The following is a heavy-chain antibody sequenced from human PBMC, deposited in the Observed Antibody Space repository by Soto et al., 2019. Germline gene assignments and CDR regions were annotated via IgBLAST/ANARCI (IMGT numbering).Heavy chain of an antibody. D-gene: IGHD3-16*02. J-gene: IGHJ4*02. CDR2: IYYSGST. CDR3: ARQIGGVIVNDLYYFDY. CDR1: GGSISSGGYY. V-gene: IGHV4-31*03. Sequence: PSETLSLTCTVSGGSISSGGYYWSWIRQHPGKGLEWIGYIYYSGSTYYNPSLKSRVTISVDTSKHQFSLKLSSVTAADTAVYHCARQIGGVIVNDLYYFDYWGQGTLVTVSS.